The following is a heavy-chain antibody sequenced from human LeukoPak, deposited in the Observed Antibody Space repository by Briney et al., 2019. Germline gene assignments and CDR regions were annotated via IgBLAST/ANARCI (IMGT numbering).Heavy chain of an antibody. CDR2: IYSGGST. CDR1: GFTFHDYA. CDR3: ARFGNYDFWSGYDAFDI. D-gene: IGHD3-3*01. Sequence: GGSLRLSCAASGFTFHDYAMHWVRQAPGKGLEWVSAIYSGGSTYYADSVKGRFTISRDNSKNTLHLQMNSLRAEDTAVYYCARFGNYDFWSGYDAFDIWGQGTMVTVSS. V-gene: IGHV3-66*02. J-gene: IGHJ3*02.